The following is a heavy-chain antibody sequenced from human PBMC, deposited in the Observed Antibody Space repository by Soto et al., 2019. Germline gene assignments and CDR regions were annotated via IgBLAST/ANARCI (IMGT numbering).Heavy chain of an antibody. CDR1: GGSINSGGYY. CDR2: ISYSGST. J-gene: IGHJ6*02. D-gene: IGHD4-4*01. V-gene: IGHV4-31*03. CDR3: AREPTVKPRYYYYGMDV. Sequence: QVQLQESGPGLVKPSQTLSLTCTVSGGSINSGGYYWSWIRQLPGKGLEWIGHISYSGSTYYNPSHRSRVTISADTSKKEISLKVSSVTAADTAVYFFAREPTVKPRYYYYGMDVWGQGTTVIVSS.